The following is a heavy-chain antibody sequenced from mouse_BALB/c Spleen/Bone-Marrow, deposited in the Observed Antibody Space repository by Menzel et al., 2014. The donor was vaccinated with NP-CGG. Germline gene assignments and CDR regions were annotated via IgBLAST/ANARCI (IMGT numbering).Heavy chain of an antibody. Sequence: DVQLVESGGDLVKPGGSLKLSCAASGFTFSGYAMSWVRQTPEKRLEWVASISNGGSTYYPDSVKGRFTISRDNARNILYLQMTSLRSEDTAMYYCTRGRRDYGWYIDVWGAGTTVTVSS. V-gene: IGHV5-6-5*01. J-gene: IGHJ1*01. CDR1: GFTFSGYA. CDR3: TRGRRDYGWYIDV. CDR2: ISNGGST. D-gene: IGHD2-4*01.